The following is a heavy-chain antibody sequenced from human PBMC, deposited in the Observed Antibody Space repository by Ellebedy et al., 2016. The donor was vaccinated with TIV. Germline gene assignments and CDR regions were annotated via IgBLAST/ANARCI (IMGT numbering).Heavy chain of an antibody. Sequence: GGSLRLXXAASGFTFSSYFMSWVRQAPGKGLEWVSVINGSGDTTYYAASVKGRFTISRDNSKNTLYLQMNSLRAEDTAVYYCAKEGRRNYDTSGYPYYFDYWGQGILVTVSS. V-gene: IGHV3-23*01. CDR1: GFTFSSYF. CDR3: AKEGRRNYDTSGYPYYFDY. CDR2: INGSGDTT. J-gene: IGHJ4*02. D-gene: IGHD3-22*01.